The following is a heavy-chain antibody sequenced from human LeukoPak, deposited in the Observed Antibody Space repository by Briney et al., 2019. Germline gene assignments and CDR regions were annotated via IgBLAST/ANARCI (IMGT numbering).Heavy chain of an antibody. CDR3: ARGLKKRGAAAGIDY. CDR2: TNHSGST. D-gene: IGHD6-13*01. V-gene: IGHV4-34*01. CDR1: GFTFSNHG. Sequence: GSLRLSCAASGFTFSNHGMNWVRQAPGKGLEWIGETNHSGSTNYNPSLKSRVTISVDTSKNQFSLKLSSVTAADTAVYYCARGLKKRGAAAGIDYWGQGTLVTVSS. J-gene: IGHJ4*02.